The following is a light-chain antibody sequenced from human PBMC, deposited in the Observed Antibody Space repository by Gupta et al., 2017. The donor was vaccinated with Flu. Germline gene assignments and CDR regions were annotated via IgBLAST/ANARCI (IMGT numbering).Light chain of an antibody. CDR2: RDS. Sequence: PISCTGSSSNIGAGYDVHWYQQLPGKAPKLAVFRDSDRTSGVPDRVSGSKSGTSASLVITGLRAEDEADYYCQSYDSTLSASVFGGGTKLTVL. CDR3: QSYDSTLSASV. CDR1: SSNIGAGYD. J-gene: IGLJ3*02. V-gene: IGLV1-40*01.